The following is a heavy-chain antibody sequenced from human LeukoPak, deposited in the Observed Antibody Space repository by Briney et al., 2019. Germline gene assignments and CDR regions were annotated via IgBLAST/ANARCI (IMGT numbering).Heavy chain of an antibody. J-gene: IGHJ4*02. Sequence: PGGSLRLSCAASGFTFSDYWMSWDRQAPGKGPEWVANIQQDGGERYYVDSVKGRFTISRDNAKNSLYLQMDSLRAEDTAMYYCARDKVVGATYFDYWGQGILVTVSS. CDR3: ARDKVVGATYFDY. V-gene: IGHV3-7*01. D-gene: IGHD1-26*01. CDR1: GFTFSDYW. CDR2: IQQDGGER.